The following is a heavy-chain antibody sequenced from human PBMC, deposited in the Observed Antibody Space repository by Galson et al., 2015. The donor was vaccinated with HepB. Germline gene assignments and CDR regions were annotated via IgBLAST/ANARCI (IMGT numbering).Heavy chain of an antibody. CDR2: TYYRSKWYN. CDR3: ARDPEGGYSSGWYVGYFDL. D-gene: IGHD6-19*01. V-gene: IGHV6-1*01. CDR1: GDSVSSNSAA. J-gene: IGHJ2*01. Sequence: CAISGDSVSSNSAAWNWIRQSPSRGLEWLGRTYYRSKWYNDYAVSAKSRITINPDTSKNQFSLQLNSVTPEDTAVYYCARDPEGGYSSGWYVGYFDLWGRGTLVTVSS.